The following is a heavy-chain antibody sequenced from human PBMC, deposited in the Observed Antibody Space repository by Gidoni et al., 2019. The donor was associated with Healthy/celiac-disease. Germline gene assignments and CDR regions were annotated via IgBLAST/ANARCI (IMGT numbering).Heavy chain of an antibody. CDR3: ARYSLRRPCASGNWFDP. Sequence: QVQLVQSGAEVKKPGASVKVSCKASGHTFPGSYLPWVRPAPGKGLEWMGWINPNSGGTNYGQKYQGRVTMTRDTSISTAYMELSRLRSDDTAVYYCARYSLRRPCASGNWFDPWGQGTLVTVSS. J-gene: IGHJ5*02. CDR2: INPNSGGT. CDR1: GHTFPGSY. V-gene: IGHV1-2*02. D-gene: IGHD4-17*01.